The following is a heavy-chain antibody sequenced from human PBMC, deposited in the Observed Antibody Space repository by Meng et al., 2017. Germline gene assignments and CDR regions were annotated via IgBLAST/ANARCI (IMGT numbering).Heavy chain of an antibody. CDR1: GGSISSYY. CDR3: ARLRMIEPKLYYYYGMVV. D-gene: IGHD3-22*01. J-gene: IGHJ6*02. CDR2: IYYSGST. Sequence: SETLSLTCTVSGGSISSYYWSWIRQPPGKGLEWIGYIYYSGSTNYNPSLKSRVTISVDTSKNQFSLKLSSVTAADTAVYYCARLRMIEPKLYYYYGMVVWGQGTTVTVAS. V-gene: IGHV4-59*01.